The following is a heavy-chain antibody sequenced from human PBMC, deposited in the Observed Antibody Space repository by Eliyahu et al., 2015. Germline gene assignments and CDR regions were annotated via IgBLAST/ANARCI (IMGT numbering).Heavy chain of an antibody. CDR2: ISGSGGST. V-gene: IGHV3-23*04. CDR1: GXXFSSYA. D-gene: IGHD1-26*01. J-gene: IGHJ1*01. CDR3: AKDLVGATTWAAGVGGGYFQH. Sequence: EVQLVESGGGLVQPGGSLRLSCAASGXXFSSYAXXWXRQAPGKGLEWVSAISGSGGSTYYADSVKGRFTISRDNSKNTLYLQMNSLRAEDTAVYYCAKDLVGATTWAAGVGGGYFQHWGQGTLVTVSS.